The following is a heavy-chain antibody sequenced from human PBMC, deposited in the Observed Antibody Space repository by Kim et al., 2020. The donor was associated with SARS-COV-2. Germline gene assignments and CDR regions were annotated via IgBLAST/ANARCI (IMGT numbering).Heavy chain of an antibody. J-gene: IGHJ4*02. CDR3: AKGSRYSRPYYFDY. D-gene: IGHD1-1*01. CDR2: ITDSGDDT. Sequence: GGSLRLSCVASGFSFSNYAMAWVRQSPGEGLEWLSAITDSGDDTYHADSVTGRFTISRDNSKNTLYLQMNSLRAEDTAVYYCAKGSRYSRPYYFDYWGQGTLVTVSS. V-gene: IGHV3-23*01. CDR1: GFSFSNYA.